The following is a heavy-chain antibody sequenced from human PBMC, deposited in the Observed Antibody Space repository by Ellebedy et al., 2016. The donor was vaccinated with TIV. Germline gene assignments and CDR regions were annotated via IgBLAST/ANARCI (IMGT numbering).Heavy chain of an antibody. Sequence: GGSLRLXXGGSGFTFQDYAMHWVRQVPGKGLEWVSGITWKIGRIGYADSVKGRFTISRDNAKNSLYLQMNSLRAEDTALYYCVKDLQPGGADVWGQGTTVTVSS. CDR1: GFTFQDYA. D-gene: IGHD1-1*01. V-gene: IGHV3-9*01. J-gene: IGHJ6*02. CDR3: VKDLQPGGADV. CDR2: ITWKIGRI.